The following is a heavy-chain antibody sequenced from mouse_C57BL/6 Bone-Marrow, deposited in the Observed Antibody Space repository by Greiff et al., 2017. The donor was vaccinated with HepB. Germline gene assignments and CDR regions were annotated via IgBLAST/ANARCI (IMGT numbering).Heavy chain of an antibody. D-gene: IGHD1-1*01. V-gene: IGHV2-6-1*01. CDR1: GFSLTSYG. CDR3: ARHAPDYYGSSYWYFDV. Sequence: VMLKQSGPGLVAPSQSLSITCTVSGFSLTSYGVHWVRQPPGKGLEWLVVIWSDGSTTYNSALKSRLSISKDNSKSQVFLKMNSLQTDDTAMYSCARHAPDYYGSSYWYFDVWGTGTTVTVSS. CDR2: IWSDGST. J-gene: IGHJ1*03.